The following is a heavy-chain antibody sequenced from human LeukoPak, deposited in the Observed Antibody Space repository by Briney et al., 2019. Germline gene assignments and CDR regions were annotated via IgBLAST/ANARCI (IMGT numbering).Heavy chain of an antibody. J-gene: IGHJ2*01. V-gene: IGHV3-66*01. Sequence: GGSLRLSCAASGFTVSSNYMSWVRQAPGKGLEWVSVIYSGGSTYYADSVKGRSTISRDNSKNTLYLQMNSLRAEDTAVYYCAREGKYYYGSGSLYFDLWGRGTLVTVSS. CDR1: GFTVSSNY. D-gene: IGHD3-10*01. CDR3: AREGKYYYGSGSLYFDL. CDR2: IYSGGST.